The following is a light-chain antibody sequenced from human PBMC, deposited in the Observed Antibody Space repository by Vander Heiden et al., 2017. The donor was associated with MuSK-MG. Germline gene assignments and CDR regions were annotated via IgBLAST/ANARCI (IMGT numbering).Light chain of an antibody. Sequence: SYELTQPPSVSVSPGQTASITCSADKLGDKYACWYQQKPGQSPVLLIYQDTKRPSGIPERFSGSNSGNTATLTISGTQAMDEADYYCQAWDSSVVFGGGTKLTVL. CDR2: QDT. J-gene: IGLJ2*01. CDR1: KLGDKY. CDR3: QAWDSSVV. V-gene: IGLV3-1*01.